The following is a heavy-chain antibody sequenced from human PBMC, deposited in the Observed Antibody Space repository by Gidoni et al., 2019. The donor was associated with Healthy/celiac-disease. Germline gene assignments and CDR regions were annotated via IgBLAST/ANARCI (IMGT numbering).Heavy chain of an antibody. V-gene: IGHV4-38-2*02. J-gene: IGHJ5*02. CDR3: AREALRVEVAAAGGRGWFDP. D-gene: IGHD6-13*01. CDR1: GYSISSGYY. CDR2: IYHRGST. Sequence: QVQLQESGPGLVQPSETLSLTCAVSGYSISSGYYWGWIRQPPGKGREWIGSIYHRGSTDYNPSLKSRVTISVDTTKNQSSRKLSSVTAADTAVYYCAREALRVEVAAAGGRGWFDPWGQGTLVTVSS.